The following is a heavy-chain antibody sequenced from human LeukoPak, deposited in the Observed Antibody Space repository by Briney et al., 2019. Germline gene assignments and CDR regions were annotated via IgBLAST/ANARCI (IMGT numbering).Heavy chain of an antibody. V-gene: IGHV3-53*01. CDR3: AKEGGLGYCSTTSCAFAH. J-gene: IGHJ4*02. CDR2: PFGGGTT. Sequence: GGSLRLSCAGSGFSVSDNYMTWVRQAPGKGLERVSVPFGGGTTYYADSVEGRFTISRDNSKNTLYLQMNSLRTEDTAVYYCAKEGGLGYCSTTSCAFAHWGRGTLVTVSS. CDR1: GFSVSDNY. D-gene: IGHD2-2*01.